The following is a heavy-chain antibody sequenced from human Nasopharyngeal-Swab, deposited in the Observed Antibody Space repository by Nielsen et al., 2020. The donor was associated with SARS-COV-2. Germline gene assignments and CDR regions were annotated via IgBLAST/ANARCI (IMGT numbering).Heavy chain of an antibody. CDR3: AKDLSLVVITTPNY. J-gene: IGHJ4*02. D-gene: IGHD3-22*01. CDR2: ISGSGGST. CDR1: GFTFSSYA. Sequence: GESLKISCAASGFTFSSYAMSWVRQAPGKGLEWVSAISGSGGSTYYADSVKGRFTISRDNSKNTLYLQMNSLRAEDTAVYYYAKDLSLVVITTPNYWGQGTLVTVSS. V-gene: IGHV3-23*01.